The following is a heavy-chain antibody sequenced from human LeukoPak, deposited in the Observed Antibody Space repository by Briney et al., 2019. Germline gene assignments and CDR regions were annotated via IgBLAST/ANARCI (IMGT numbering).Heavy chain of an antibody. CDR3: ARDLGSSFEYSSSSWYYYYYYGMDV. D-gene: IGHD6-6*01. Sequence: PGGSLRLSCAASGFTFSSYGMHWVRQAPGKGLEWVAVISYDGSNKYYADSVKGRFTISRDNSKNTLYLQMNSLRAEDTAVYYCARDLGSSFEYSSSSWYYYYYYGMDVWGQGTTVTVSS. CDR1: GFTFSSYG. CDR2: ISYDGSNK. J-gene: IGHJ6*02. V-gene: IGHV3-30*03.